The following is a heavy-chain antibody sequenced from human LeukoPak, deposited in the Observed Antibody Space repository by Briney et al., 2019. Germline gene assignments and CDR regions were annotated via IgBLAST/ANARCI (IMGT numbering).Heavy chain of an antibody. V-gene: IGHV3-9*01. CDR3: AKDGYSSGPLDV. Sequence: GGSLRLSCAASGFTFDDYAMHWVRQAPGKGLEWVSGISWNSGSIGYADSVKGRFTISRDNAKNSVYLQMNSLRAEDTALYYCAKDGYSSGPLDVWGKGTTVTISS. CDR1: GFTFDDYA. CDR2: ISWNSGSI. D-gene: IGHD6-19*01. J-gene: IGHJ6*04.